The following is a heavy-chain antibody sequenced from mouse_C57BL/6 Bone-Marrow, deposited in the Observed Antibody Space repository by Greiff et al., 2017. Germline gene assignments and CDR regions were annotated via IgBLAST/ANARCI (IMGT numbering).Heavy chain of an antibody. CDR1: GYAFTNYL. CDR3: ARDDYDESYFDY. CDR2: INPGSGGT. D-gene: IGHD2-4*01. J-gene: IGHJ2*01. Sequence: QVQLQQSGAELVRPGTSVKVSCKASGYAFTNYLIEWVKQRPGQGLAWIGVINPGSGGTNYNEKLKGKATLTADKSSSTAYMQLSSLTSEDSAVYFCARDDYDESYFDYWGQGTTLTVSS. V-gene: IGHV1-54*01.